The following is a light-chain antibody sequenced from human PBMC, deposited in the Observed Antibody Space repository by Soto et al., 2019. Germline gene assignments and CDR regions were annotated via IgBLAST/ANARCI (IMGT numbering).Light chain of an antibody. CDR1: QYVSSF. V-gene: IGKV3-11*01. CDR2: DAS. J-gene: IGKJ1*01. Sequence: ESMLTQSPSTLSLSPGERATLSCRASQYVSSFLAWYQQKAGQAPRLLIYDASHRATGIPARFSGSGSGTDFTLTINSLEPEDFALYYCQQRYNWPPTFGQGTKVDI. CDR3: QQRYNWPPT.